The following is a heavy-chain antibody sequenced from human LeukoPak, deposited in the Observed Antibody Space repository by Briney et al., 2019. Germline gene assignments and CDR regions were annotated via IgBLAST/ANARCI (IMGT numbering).Heavy chain of an antibody. J-gene: IGHJ5*02. CDR3: ARVRSQFRGAPGNWFDP. D-gene: IGHD3-10*01. CDR2: IKQDGSEK. V-gene: IGHV3-7*01. CDR1: GFTFSSYW. Sequence: GGSLRLSCAASGFTFSSYWMSWVRQAPGKGLEWVANIKQDGSEKYYVDSVKGRFTISRDNAKNSLYLQMNSLRAEDTAVYYCARVRSQFRGAPGNWFDPWGQGTLVTVSS.